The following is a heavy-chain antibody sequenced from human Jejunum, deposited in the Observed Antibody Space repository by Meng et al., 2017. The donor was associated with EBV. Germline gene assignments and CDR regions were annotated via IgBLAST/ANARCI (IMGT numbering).Heavy chain of an antibody. V-gene: IGHV1-18*01. CDR2: ISAYNGKT. CDR3: ARDGPDYGNYINFDY. J-gene: IGHJ4*02. Sequence: QVPMVQSGAEVKKPGAPVKVSCKASGYTFTSYGISWVRQAPGQGLEWMAWISAYNGKTNYAQNLQGRVTLTTDTSTTTTYMELRSLRSDDTAVYYCARDGPDYGNYINFDYWGQGTLVTVSS. CDR1: GYTFTSYG. D-gene: IGHD4-11*01.